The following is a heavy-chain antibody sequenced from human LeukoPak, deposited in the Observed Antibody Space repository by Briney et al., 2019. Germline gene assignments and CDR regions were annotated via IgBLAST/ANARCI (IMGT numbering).Heavy chain of an antibody. V-gene: IGHV3-30*03. CDR2: ISYDGSNK. J-gene: IGHJ4*02. Sequence: GRSLRLSCAASGFTFSSYGMHWVRQAPGKGLEWVAVISYDGSNKYYADSVKGRFTISRDNSKNTLYLQMNSLRAEDTAVYYCAGADAAMAGGYWGQGTLVTVSS. CDR3: AGADAAMAGGY. CDR1: GFTFSSYG. D-gene: IGHD5-18*01.